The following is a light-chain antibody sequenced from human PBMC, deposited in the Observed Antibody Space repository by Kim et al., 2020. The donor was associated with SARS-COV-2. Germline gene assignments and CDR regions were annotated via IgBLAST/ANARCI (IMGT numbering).Light chain of an antibody. J-gene: IGLJ3*02. CDR1: KLGDKY. V-gene: IGLV3-1*01. Sequence: SYELTQPPSVSVSPGQTASITCSGDKLGDKYACWYQQKPGQSPVLVIYQDSKRPSGIPERFSGSNSGNTATLTISGTQAMDWADYYCQLWDSSTWVFGGG. CDR3: QLWDSSTWV. CDR2: QDS.